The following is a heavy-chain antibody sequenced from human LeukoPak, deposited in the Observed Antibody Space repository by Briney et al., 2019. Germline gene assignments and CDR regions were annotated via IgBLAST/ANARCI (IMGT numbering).Heavy chain of an antibody. Sequence: SVKVSCKASDYTFTSYGISWVRQAPGQGLEWMGWISAYNGNTNYAQKLQGRDTMTTDTSTSTAYMELRSLRSDDTAVYYCARDREQLGHNWFDPWGQGTLVTVSS. D-gene: IGHD6-13*01. V-gene: IGHV1-18*01. CDR2: ISAYNGNT. CDR1: DYTFTSYG. CDR3: ARDREQLGHNWFDP. J-gene: IGHJ5*02.